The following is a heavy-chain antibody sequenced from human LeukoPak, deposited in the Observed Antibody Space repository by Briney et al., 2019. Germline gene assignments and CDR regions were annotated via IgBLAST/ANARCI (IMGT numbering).Heavy chain of an antibody. CDR3: ARVVIPYSGSYFDY. J-gene: IGHJ4*02. D-gene: IGHD1-26*01. CDR1: GGSISSGSYY. V-gene: IGHV4-61*02. CDR2: IYTSGST. Sequence: PSETLSLTCTVSGGSISSGSYYWSWVRQPAGKGLEWIGRIYTSGSTNYNPSLKSRVTISVDTSKNQFSLKLSSVTAADTAVYYCARVVIPYSGSYFDYWGQGTLVTVSS.